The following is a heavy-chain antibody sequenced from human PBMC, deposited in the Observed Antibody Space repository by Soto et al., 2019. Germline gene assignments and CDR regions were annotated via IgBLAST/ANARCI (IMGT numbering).Heavy chain of an antibody. CDR2: ISAYNGNT. V-gene: IGHV1-18*01. CDR3: ARDSPYGSGSYYHYYYYGMDV. CDR1: GYTFTSYG. D-gene: IGHD3-10*01. J-gene: IGHJ6*02. Sequence: GASVKVSCKASGYTFTSYGISWVRQAPGQGLDWMGWISAYNGNTNYAQKLQGRVTMTTDTSTSTAYMELRSLRSDDTAVYYCARDSPYGSGSYYHYYYYGMDVWGQGTTVTVSS.